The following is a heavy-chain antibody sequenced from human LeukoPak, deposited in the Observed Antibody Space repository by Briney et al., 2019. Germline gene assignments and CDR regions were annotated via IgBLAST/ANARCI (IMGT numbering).Heavy chain of an antibody. J-gene: IGHJ6*03. V-gene: IGHV3-23*01. CDR3: AKGGSTSWVTPSRVVFGYYYYMDV. CDR2: ISGSGGST. CDR1: GFTFSSHA. Sequence: GGSLRLSCAASGFTFSSHAMSWVRQAPGKGLEWVSSISGSGGSTYHADSVKGRFSISRDNSKNTLHLQLNSLRAEDTAVYYCAKGGSTSWVTPSRVVFGYYYYMDVWGKGTPVTVSS. D-gene: IGHD2-21*02.